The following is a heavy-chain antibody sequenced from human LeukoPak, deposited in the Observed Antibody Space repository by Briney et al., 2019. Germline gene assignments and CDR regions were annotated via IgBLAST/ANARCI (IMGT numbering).Heavy chain of an antibody. CDR2: IIPIFGTA. CDR3: ASSRPGGTSAHGMDV. D-gene: IGHD4-23*01. Sequence: SVKVSCKASGGTFISYAISWVRQAPGQGLEGMGGIIPIFGTANYAQKFQGRVTITADESPSTAYMELSSLRSEDTAVYYCASSRPGGTSAHGMDVWGQGTTVTVSS. V-gene: IGHV1-69*13. J-gene: IGHJ6*02. CDR1: GGTFISYA.